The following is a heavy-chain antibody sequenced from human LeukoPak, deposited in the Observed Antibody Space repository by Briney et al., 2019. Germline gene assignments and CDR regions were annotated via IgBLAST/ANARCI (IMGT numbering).Heavy chain of an antibody. CDR3: AKGKAGFGDLFD. D-gene: IGHD3-10*01. V-gene: IGHV3-23*01. J-gene: IGHJ4*02. CDR1: GFTLSDYA. Sequence: PGGSLRLACAASGFTLSDYAMSWVRQAPGGGLEWVSSMSRNSAKTYYADSVKGRFTISRDETNNTLFLQMNSLRAGDTALYYCAKGKAGFGDLFDWGPGTLVTVSS. CDR2: MSRNSAKT.